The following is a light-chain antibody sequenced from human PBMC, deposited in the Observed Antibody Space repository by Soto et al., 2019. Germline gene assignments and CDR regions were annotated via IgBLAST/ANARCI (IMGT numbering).Light chain of an antibody. CDR3: QSYDSSLGGLYV. Sequence: QSVLTQPPSVSGAPGQGVTISCTGSSSNIGASYDVHWYQQLPGTAPKLLIYGNINRPSGVPDRFSGSKSGTSASLAITGLQAEDEAYCYCQSYDSSLGGLYVFGTGTKLTVL. CDR2: GNI. J-gene: IGLJ1*01. V-gene: IGLV1-40*01. CDR1: SSNIGASYD.